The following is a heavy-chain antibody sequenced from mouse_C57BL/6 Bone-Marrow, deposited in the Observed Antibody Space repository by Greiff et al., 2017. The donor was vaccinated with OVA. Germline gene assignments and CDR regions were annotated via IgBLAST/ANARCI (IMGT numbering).Heavy chain of an antibody. V-gene: IGHV5-17*01. D-gene: IGHD1-1*01. CDR1: GFTFSDYG. Sequence: EVKLMESGGGLVKPGGSLKLSCAASGFTFSDYGMHWVRQAPEKGLGWVAYISSGSSTIYYADTVKGRFTISRDNAKNTLFLQMTSLRSEDTAMYYCARHSFGSSSWFAYWGQGTLVTVSA. J-gene: IGHJ3*01. CDR2: ISSGSSTI. CDR3: ARHSFGSSSWFAY.